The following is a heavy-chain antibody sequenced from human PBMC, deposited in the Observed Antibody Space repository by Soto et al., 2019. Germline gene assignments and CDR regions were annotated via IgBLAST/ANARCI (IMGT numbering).Heavy chain of an antibody. CDR1: GYSFAGHY. J-gene: IGHJ3*02. D-gene: IGHD3-9*01. CDR2: INPNSGGT. V-gene: IGHV1-2*02. Sequence: GASVKVSCKTSGYSFAGHYLHWVRQAPGQGLDWMGWINPNSGGTIYAQKFQGRVTMTSDTSISTAYMVLTSLRSDDTAVCYCARDSHYDILTGYSRNAFDMWGRGTVVTVPS. CDR3: ARDSHYDILTGYSRNAFDM.